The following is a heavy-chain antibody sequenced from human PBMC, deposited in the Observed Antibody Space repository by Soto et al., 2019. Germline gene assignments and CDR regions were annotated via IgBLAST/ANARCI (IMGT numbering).Heavy chain of an antibody. CDR3: ARGLLLFLEWLPARASYYYGMDV. V-gene: IGHV1-18*01. D-gene: IGHD3-3*01. Sequence: ASVKVSCKASGYTFTSYGISWVRQAPGQGLERIGWISAYNGNTNYAQKLQGRVTMTTDTSTSTAYMELRSLRSDDTAVYYCARGLLLFLEWLPARASYYYGMDVWSQGTTVTVSS. CDR2: ISAYNGNT. J-gene: IGHJ6*02. CDR1: GYTFTSYG.